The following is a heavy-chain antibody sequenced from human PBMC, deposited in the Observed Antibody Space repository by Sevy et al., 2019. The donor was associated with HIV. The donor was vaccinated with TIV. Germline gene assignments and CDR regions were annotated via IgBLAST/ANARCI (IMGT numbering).Heavy chain of an antibody. CDR2: IGGSSSTI. D-gene: IGHD6-19*01. J-gene: IGHJ4*02. V-gene: IGHV3-48*01. CDR3: ARDPIAVAGTLNYFDY. Sequence: GGSLRLSCAASGFTFSSYSMNWVRQPPGKGLEWVSYIGGSSSTIYYADSVKGRFTISRDNAKNPLYLQMNSLRADDTAVYYCARDPIAVAGTLNYFDYWGQGTLVTVSS. CDR1: GFTFSSYS.